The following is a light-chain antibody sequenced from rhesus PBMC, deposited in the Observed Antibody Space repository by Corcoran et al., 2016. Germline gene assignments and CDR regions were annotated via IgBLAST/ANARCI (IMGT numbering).Light chain of an antibody. CDR2: TES. CDR3: QHYSSSRT. J-gene: IGKJ1*01. V-gene: IGKV1-22*01. CDR1: QRISSW. Sequence: DIQMTQSPSSLSASVGNTVTITCRASQRISSWLAWYQQNPGKAPKLLIYTESSLQSGVPARFSCSGSGTEFTLTISSLQSADVATYYCQHYSSSRTFGQGSKVEIK.